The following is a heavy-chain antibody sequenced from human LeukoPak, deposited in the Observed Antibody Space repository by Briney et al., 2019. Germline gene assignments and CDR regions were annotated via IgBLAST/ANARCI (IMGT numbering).Heavy chain of an antibody. CDR2: IYPGDSDT. Sequence: GESLKISCKGSGYSFISYWIGWVRQMPGKGLEWMGIIYPGDSDTRYSPSFQGQVTISADKSISTAYLQWSSLKASDTAMYYCARSHSGYSYGPHPADYWGQGTLVTVSS. J-gene: IGHJ4*02. CDR1: GYSFISYW. V-gene: IGHV5-51*01. D-gene: IGHD5-18*01. CDR3: ARSHSGYSYGPHPADY.